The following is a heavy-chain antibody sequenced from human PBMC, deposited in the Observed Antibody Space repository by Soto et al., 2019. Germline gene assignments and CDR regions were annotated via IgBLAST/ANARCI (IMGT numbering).Heavy chain of an antibody. Sequence: QLQLQESGPGLVKPSDTLSLTCSGSCGSISSVSYYWGWIRQPPGKGLECIGIIYYSGCAYSSPSLKSRVTMSVDTSKNQLSLELRSVTAADTAVYYCARLHCNSPNCVPLDPWGQGTLVTVSS. CDR1: CGSISSVSYY. V-gene: IGHV4-39*01. CDR2: IYYSGCA. CDR3: ARLHCNSPNCVPLDP. J-gene: IGHJ5*02. D-gene: IGHD2-2*01.